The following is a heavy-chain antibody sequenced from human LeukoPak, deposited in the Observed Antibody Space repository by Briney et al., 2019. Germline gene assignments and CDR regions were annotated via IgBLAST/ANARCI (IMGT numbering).Heavy chain of an antibody. D-gene: IGHD3-22*01. Sequence: PSETLSLTCAVYGGSFSGYYWSWIRQPPGKGLEWIGYIYYSGSTNYNPSLKSRVTISVDTSKNQFSLKLRSVTAADTAVYYCARVTGYMIEDYFDYWGQGTLVTVSS. V-gene: IGHV4-59*01. CDR2: IYYSGST. CDR1: GGSFSGYY. CDR3: ARVTGYMIEDYFDY. J-gene: IGHJ4*02.